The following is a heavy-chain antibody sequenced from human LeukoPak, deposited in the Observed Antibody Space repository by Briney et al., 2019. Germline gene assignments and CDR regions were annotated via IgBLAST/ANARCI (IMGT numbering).Heavy chain of an antibody. CDR3: ARERHYHGGNIFDI. CDR1: AGSISSTTYY. D-gene: IGHD3-10*01. J-gene: IGHJ3*02. V-gene: IGHV4-39*07. Sequence: PSETLSLTCSVSAGSISSTTYYWAWIRQPPGKGLEWVGSVHHSGYTYYNPSLRSRVIISLDTSKNQFSLNLTSVSAADTAVYYCARERHYHGGNIFDIWGRGTLVTVSS. CDR2: VHHSGYT.